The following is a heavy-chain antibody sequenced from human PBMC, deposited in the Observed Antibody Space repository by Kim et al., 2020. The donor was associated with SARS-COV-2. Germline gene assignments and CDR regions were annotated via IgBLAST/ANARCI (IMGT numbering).Heavy chain of an antibody. CDR2: TI. Sequence: TIYYADSVKGRFTISRDNAKNSLYLQMNSLRAEDTAVYYCATYGSGNVDYWGQGTLVTVSS. D-gene: IGHD3-10*01. CDR3: ATYGSGNVDY. V-gene: IGHV3-48*03. J-gene: IGHJ4*02.